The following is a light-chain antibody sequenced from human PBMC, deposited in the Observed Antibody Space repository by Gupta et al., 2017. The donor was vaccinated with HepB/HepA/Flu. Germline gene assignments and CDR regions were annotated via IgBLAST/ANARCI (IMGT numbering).Light chain of an antibody. CDR3: MIWHSSAWV. V-gene: IGLV5-45*02. CDR2: YKSDSDK. Sequence: QAVLPQPSSLFASPGASASLTCTLRSGLNVGPYRIYWYQQRPGSPPQYRLRYKSDSDKQQGSGVPSRFSGSKDASANAGILLISGLQSEDEADYYCMIWHSSAWVFGGGTKLTVL. J-gene: IGLJ3*02. CDR1: SGLNVGPYR.